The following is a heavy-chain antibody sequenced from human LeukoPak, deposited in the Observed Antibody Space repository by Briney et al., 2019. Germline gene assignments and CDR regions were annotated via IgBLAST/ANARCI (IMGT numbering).Heavy chain of an antibody. Sequence: GGSLRLSCAASGFTFSSYWMIWVRQAPGKGLEWVANIQQDGSEKCYVDSVKGRFTISRDNAKNSLYLQMNSLRAEDTAVYYCARNPPRYFNWGQGTLVTLSS. V-gene: IGHV3-7*05. J-gene: IGHJ4*02. D-gene: IGHD1-26*01. CDR2: IQQDGSEK. CDR3: ARNPPRYFN. CDR1: GFTFSSYW.